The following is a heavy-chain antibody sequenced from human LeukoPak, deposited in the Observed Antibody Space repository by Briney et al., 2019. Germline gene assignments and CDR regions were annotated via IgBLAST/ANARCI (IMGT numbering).Heavy chain of an antibody. CDR2: ISAYNGNT. V-gene: IGHV1-18*01. CDR1: GYTFTSYG. CDR3: ARRYCSSTSCSLYYFDY. J-gene: IGHJ4*02. D-gene: IGHD2-2*01. Sequence: ASVKVSCKASGYTFTSYGISWVRQAPGQGLEWMGWISAYNGNTNYAQKLQGRVTMTIDTSTSTAYMELRSLRSDDTAVYYCARRYCSSTSCSLYYFDYWGQGTLVTVSS.